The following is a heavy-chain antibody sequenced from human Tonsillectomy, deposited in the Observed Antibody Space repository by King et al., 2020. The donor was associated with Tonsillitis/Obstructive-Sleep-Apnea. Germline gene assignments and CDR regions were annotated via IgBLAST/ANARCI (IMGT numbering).Heavy chain of an antibody. J-gene: IGHJ4*02. D-gene: IGHD3-3*01. Sequence: QLVQSGAEVKKPGSSVKDSCKASGDTFSTYAISWVRQAPGQGLEWMGGIIPIFGTANYAQKVQGRVTIHADKYTSTAYMDLSSLRSEHTAVFYCARSQPPSYYDFWSGYFLDYWGQGTLVTVSS. CDR1: GDTFSTYA. CDR3: ARSQPPSYYDFWSGYFLDY. V-gene: IGHV1-69*06. CDR2: IIPIFGTA.